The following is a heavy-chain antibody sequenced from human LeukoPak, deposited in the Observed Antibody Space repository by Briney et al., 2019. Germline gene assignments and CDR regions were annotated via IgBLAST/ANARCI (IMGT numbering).Heavy chain of an antibody. D-gene: IGHD3-3*01. CDR1: GFSFSSFC. Sequence: GGSLRLSCAASGFSFSSFCMTWVRQAPGKGLEWISTVSARSGSTYYAGSVKGRFTVSRDNSKDTLYLQMNNLRAEDTARYYCAKARVSGLRFLEWVYFNSRGQGTLVTVSS. V-gene: IGHV3-23*01. J-gene: IGHJ4*02. CDR3: AKARVSGLRFLEWVYFNS. CDR2: VSARSGST.